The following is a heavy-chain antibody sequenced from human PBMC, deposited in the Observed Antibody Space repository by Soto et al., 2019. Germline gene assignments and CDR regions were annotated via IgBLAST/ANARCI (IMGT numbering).Heavy chain of an antibody. CDR1: GYTFTSYG. V-gene: IGHV1-18*01. D-gene: IGHD1-26*01. CDR3: ARDPALGGATTAHDAFDI. J-gene: IGHJ3*02. Sequence: ASVKVSCKASGYTFTSYGISWVRQAPGQGLEWMGWISAYNGNTNYAQKLQGRVTMTTDTSTSTAYMELRSLRSDDTAVYYCARDPALGGATTAHDAFDIWGQGTMVTVSS. CDR2: ISAYNGNT.